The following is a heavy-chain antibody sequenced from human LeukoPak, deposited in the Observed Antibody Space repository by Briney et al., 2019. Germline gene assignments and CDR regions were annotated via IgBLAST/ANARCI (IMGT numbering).Heavy chain of an antibody. CDR2: IYPGDSDT. V-gene: IGHV5-51*01. CDR3: ARMRSSTSPFDY. CDR1: GYKFISYW. D-gene: IGHD2-2*01. J-gene: IGHJ4*02. Sequence: GESLKISCKASGYKFISYWIGWVRQTPGKVLEWMGIIYPGDSDTRYSPSFQAQVTISVDRSTSTAYLQWSSLKASDTAIYYCARMRSSTSPFDYWGQGALVTVPS.